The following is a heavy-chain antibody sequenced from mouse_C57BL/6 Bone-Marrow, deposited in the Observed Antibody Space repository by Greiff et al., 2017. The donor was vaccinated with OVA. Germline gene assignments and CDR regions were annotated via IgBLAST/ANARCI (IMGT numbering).Heavy chain of an antibody. J-gene: IGHJ3*01. D-gene: IGHD2-3*01. Sequence: EVQGVESGAELVRPGASVKLSCTASGFNIKDDYMHWVKQRPEQGLEWIGWIDPENGDTEYASKFQGKATITADTSSNTAYLQLSSLTSEDTAVYYCTTGDDGYSFAYWGQGTLVTVSA. CDR3: TTGDDGYSFAY. V-gene: IGHV14-4*01. CDR1: GFNIKDDY. CDR2: IDPENGDT.